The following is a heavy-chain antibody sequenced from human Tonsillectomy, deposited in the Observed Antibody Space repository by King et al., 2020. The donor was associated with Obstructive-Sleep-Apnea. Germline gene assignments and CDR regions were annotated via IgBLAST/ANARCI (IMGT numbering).Heavy chain of an antibody. CDR3: ATIAARPYGLDV. CDR2: SYYSGST. V-gene: IGHV4-39*07. J-gene: IGHJ6*02. CDR1: GGSISSSSYY. D-gene: IGHD6-6*01. Sequence: QLQESVPGLVKPSETLSLTCTVSGGSISSSSYYWCWIRQPPWKGVEWLGSSYYSGSTYYHPSLKSRVTISVETAKNQFSLWLSSVTAADTAVYYCATIAARPYGLDVWGQGTTVTVSS.